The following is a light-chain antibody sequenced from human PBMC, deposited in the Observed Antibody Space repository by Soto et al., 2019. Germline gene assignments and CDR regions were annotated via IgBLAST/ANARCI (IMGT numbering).Light chain of an antibody. J-gene: IGKJ1*01. CDR2: DAS. CDR1: ESVGRH. Sequence: VLTQSPATLSASPGERATISCRSSESVGRHLAWYHQKPGQDPNLLIFDASTRATGVPARFSGSGSGTEFNLTVSRLQPEDMAVYLCQQYNNWTPNFGQGTKVDIK. CDR3: QQYNNWTPN. V-gene: IGKV3-15*01.